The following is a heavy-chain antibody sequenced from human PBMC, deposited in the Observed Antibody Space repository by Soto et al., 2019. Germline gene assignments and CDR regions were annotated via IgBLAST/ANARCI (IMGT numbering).Heavy chain of an antibody. J-gene: IGHJ6*02. CDR2: INPNSGGT. V-gene: IGHV1-2*04. CDR1: GYTFTGYY. CDR3: ARGVKAAEPYSYYYGMDV. Sequence: ASVKVSCKASGYTFTGYYMHWVRQAPGQGLEWMGWINPNSGGTNYAQKFQGWVTMTRDTSISTAYMELSRLRSDDTAVYYCARGVKAAEPYSYYYGMDVWGQGTTVTVSS. D-gene: IGHD2-15*01.